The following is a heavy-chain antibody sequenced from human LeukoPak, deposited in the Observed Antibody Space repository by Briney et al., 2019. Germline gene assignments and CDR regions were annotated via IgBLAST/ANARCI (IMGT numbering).Heavy chain of an antibody. CDR3: AREYGQWLVLDY. CDR1: GFTFSSYS. D-gene: IGHD6-19*01. V-gene: IGHV3-21*01. J-gene: IGHJ4*02. CDR2: ISSSSSYI. Sequence: GGSLRLSCAASGFTFSSYSTNWVRQAPGKGLEWVSSISSSSSYIYYADSVKGRFTISRDNAKNSLYLQMNSLRAEDTAVYYCAREYGQWLVLDYWGQGTLVTVSS.